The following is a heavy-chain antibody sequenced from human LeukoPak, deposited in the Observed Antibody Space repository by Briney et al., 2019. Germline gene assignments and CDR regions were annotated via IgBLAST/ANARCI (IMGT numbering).Heavy chain of an antibody. V-gene: IGHV4-39*07. CDR2: IYYSGST. J-gene: IGHJ4*02. Sequence: TSETLFLTCSVSGDSISTSSSYWGWIRQPPGKGLEWIGSIYYSGSTYYNTSLKSRVTISVDTSKNQFSLKLNSVTAAGTAVYYCAREKCYYDSSGYYLDYWGQGTLVTVSS. CDR3: AREKCYYDSSGYYLDY. D-gene: IGHD3-22*01. CDR1: GDSISTSSSY.